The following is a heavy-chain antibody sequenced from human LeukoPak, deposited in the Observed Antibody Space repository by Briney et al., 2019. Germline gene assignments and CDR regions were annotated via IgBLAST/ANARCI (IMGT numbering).Heavy chain of an antibody. CDR1: GFTFTSHS. V-gene: IGHV3-48*04. D-gene: IGHD6-13*01. J-gene: IGHJ4*02. CDR2: ITSSSTTI. CDR3: ARDRVGSSWYYFDY. Sequence: GGSLRLSCATSGFTFTSHSMNWVRQAPGKGLEWGSFITSSSTTIYYADSVKGRFTISRDNAKNSLYLQMNSLRAEDTAVYYCARDRVGSSWYYFDYWGQGTLVTVSS.